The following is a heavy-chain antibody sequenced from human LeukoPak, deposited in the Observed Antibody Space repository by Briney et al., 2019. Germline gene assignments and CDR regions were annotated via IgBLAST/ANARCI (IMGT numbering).Heavy chain of an antibody. CDR3: ATSLTGFLWGYFDY. CDR1: GLTFEDYT. CDR2: ISRKGIST. Sequence: GGSLRLSCAASGLTFEDYTMHWVRQAPGKGLEWVSLISRKGISTKYADSVKGRFTISRDNAKNSLYLQMNSLRAEDTAVYYCATSLTGFLWGYFDYWGQGTLVTVSS. V-gene: IGHV3-43*01. D-gene: IGHD3-9*01. J-gene: IGHJ4*02.